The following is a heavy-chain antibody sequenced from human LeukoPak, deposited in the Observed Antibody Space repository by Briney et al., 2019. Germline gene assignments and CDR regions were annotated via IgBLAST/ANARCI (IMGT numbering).Heavy chain of an antibody. CDR2: IYYGGST. Sequence: PSETLSLTCTVSGGSISSYYWSWIRQPPGKGLEWIGYIYYGGSTNYNPSLKSRVTISVDTSKNQFSLKLSSVTAADTAVYYCARLTLRESSWQGFDYWGQGTLVTVSS. V-gene: IGHV4-59*01. CDR3: ARLTLRESSWQGFDY. J-gene: IGHJ4*02. CDR1: GGSISSYY. D-gene: IGHD6-13*01.